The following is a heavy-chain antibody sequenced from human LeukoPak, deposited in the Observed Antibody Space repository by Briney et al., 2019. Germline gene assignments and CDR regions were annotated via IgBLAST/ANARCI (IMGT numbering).Heavy chain of an antibody. V-gene: IGHV4-59*01. Sequence: PSETLSLTCTVSGGSISSYYWSWIRQPPGKGLEWIGYIYYSGSTNYNPSLKSRVTISVDTSKNQFSLKLSSVTAADTAVYYCARFRVYSSRGEEAFDIWGQGTMVTVSS. CDR1: GGSISSYY. J-gene: IGHJ3*02. CDR3: ARFRVYSSRGEEAFDI. CDR2: IYYSGST. D-gene: IGHD6-13*01.